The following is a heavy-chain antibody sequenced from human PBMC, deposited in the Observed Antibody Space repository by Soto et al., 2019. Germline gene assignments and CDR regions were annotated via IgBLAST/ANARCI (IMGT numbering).Heavy chain of an antibody. CDR1: GFTVSSNY. D-gene: IGHD3-10*01. CDR2: VYSGGAT. J-gene: IGHJ4*01. V-gene: IGHV3-53*04. Sequence: EVRLVESGGGLVQPGGSLRLSCAASGFTVSSNYMTWVRQAPGKGLEWVSLVYSGGATHYAASVKGRFTISTHSSQNTLFLQMNSLRTEDTATYYCVRGLYGSEIHCGHGNKVTVSS. CDR3: VRGLYGSEIH.